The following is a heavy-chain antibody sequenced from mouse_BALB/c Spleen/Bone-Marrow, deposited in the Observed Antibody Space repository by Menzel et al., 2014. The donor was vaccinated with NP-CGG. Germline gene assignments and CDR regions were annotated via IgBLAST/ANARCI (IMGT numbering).Heavy chain of an antibody. D-gene: IGHD2-4*01. Sequence: QLQQSGPGLVKPSQSLSLTCTVTGYSITSDYAWNWIRQFPGNKLEWMGYISYSGSISYNPSLKSRISITRDTSKNQFFLKLNSVTTEDTATYYCASIYYDYDGGPFAYWGQGTLVTVSA. CDR3: ASIYYDYDGGPFAY. CDR2: ISYSGSI. J-gene: IGHJ3*01. V-gene: IGHV3-2*02. CDR1: GYSITSDYA.